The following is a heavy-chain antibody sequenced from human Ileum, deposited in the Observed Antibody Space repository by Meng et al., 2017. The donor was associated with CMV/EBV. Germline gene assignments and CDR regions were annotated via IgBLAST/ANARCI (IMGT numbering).Heavy chain of an antibody. J-gene: IGHJ5*02. CDR3: AYRRGGGSGWNWFGP. V-gene: IGHV2-5*02. Sequence: LKGSVPRLVTPTMTLAITCPFSCVSFPTNLGVGWIRWPPRKPLDGLAMIYWVVNKDYSSSLKSSLTILKNNSKTQVVPIMTDMDPPDTATYYFAYRRGGGSGWNWFGPWGQGLLVTVSS. CDR1: CVSFPTNLG. CDR2: IYWVVNK. D-gene: IGHD6-19*01.